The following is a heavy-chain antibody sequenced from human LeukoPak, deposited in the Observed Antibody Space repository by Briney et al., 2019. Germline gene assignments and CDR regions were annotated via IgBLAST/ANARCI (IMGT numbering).Heavy chain of an antibody. CDR3: AREVVVGATAYHDAFDI. CDR2: INPNSGGT. CDR1: GYTFTGYY. J-gene: IGHJ3*02. D-gene: IGHD1-26*01. V-gene: IGHV1-2*02. Sequence: GASVKVSCKASGYTFTGYYMHWVRQAPGQGLEWMGWINPNSGGTNYAQKFQGRVTMTRDTSISTAYMELSRLRSDDTAVYYCAREVVVGATAYHDAFDIWGQGTMVTVSS.